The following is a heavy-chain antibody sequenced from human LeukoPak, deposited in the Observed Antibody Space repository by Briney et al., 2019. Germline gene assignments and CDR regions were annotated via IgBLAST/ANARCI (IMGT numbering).Heavy chain of an antibody. CDR2: ISYDGSNK. J-gene: IGHJ4*02. CDR3: ARDPHDIVLMVYATFDY. D-gene: IGHD2-8*01. Sequence: PGGSLRLSCAVSGYTFSSYAMHWVRQAPGKGLEWVAVISYDGSNKYYADSVKGRFTISRDNSKNTLYLQMNSLRAEDTAVYYCARDPHDIVLMVYATFDYWGQGTLVTVSS. CDR1: GYTFSSYA. V-gene: IGHV3-30*04.